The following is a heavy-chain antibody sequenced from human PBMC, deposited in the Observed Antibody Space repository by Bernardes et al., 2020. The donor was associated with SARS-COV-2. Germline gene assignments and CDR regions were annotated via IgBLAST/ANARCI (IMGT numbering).Heavy chain of an antibody. CDR3: AREAFRAMAAPHYYMDV. D-gene: IGHD3-3*02. V-gene: IGHV1-2*02. Sequence: ASMKVSCKASGYTFTGYYMHWVRQAPGQGLEWMGWINPNSGGTNYAQKFQGRVTMTRHTSISTAYMELSRLRSDDTAVYYCAREAFRAMAAPHYYMDVWGKGTTVTVSS. CDR2: INPNSGGT. J-gene: IGHJ6*03. CDR1: GYTFTGYY.